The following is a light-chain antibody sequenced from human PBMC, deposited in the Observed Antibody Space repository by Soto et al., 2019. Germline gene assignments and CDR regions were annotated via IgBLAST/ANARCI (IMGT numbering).Light chain of an antibody. CDR3: QQYGSSQT. CDR1: QSVRSSY. CDR2: GSS. Sequence: EIVLTQSPGTLSLSAGERATLSGRASQSVRSSYFAWYQQKPGQAPRLFIYGSSSRATGIPDRFSGSGSGTDFTLTISRLEPEDSAVYYCQQYGSSQTFGQGTKVDIK. J-gene: IGKJ1*01. V-gene: IGKV3-20*01.